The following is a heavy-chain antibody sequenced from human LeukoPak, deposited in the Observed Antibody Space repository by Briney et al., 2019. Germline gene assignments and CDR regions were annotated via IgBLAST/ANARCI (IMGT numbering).Heavy chain of an antibody. CDR3: ARGGLFGDYGEHFDY. J-gene: IGHJ4*02. Sequence: SETLSLTCTVSGGSISSRSYYWGWLRQSPGKGVEWVGSIFYSGNTYYNPSLESRVTMSVDTSKNQFSLKLSSVTAADTAVYYCARGGLFGDYGEHFDYWGQGTLVTVSS. V-gene: IGHV4-39*01. D-gene: IGHD4-17*01. CDR1: GGSISSRSYY. CDR2: IFYSGNT.